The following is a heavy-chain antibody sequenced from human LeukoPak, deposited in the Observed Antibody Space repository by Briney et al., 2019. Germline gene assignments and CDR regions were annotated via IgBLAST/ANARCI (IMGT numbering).Heavy chain of an antibody. Sequence: PGGSLRLSCVASGLPIADLAMHGVRQAPGKGLEWVSLISGDGVSTFYADSVKGRFSISRDNSKNSLYLEVNSLRTEDAAMYYCAKESGKFDYWGQGTLVAVSS. J-gene: IGHJ4*02. V-gene: IGHV3-43*02. CDR1: GLPIADLA. CDR2: ISGDGVST. CDR3: AKESGKFDY.